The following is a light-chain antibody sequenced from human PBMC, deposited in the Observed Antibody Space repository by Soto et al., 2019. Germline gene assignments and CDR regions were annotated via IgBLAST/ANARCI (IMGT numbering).Light chain of an antibody. CDR2: AAS. CDR1: QTISTY. CDR3: QQSYDHPVT. J-gene: IGKJ5*01. Sequence: DLQMTQSPSFLSASVGDRVSITCRASQTISTYLNWFQQKPGEAPNLLIYAASTLQSGVPSRFSGSGSGTDFTLTISSLQPEDFAIYYCQQSYDHPVTFGQGTRLDIK. V-gene: IGKV1-39*01.